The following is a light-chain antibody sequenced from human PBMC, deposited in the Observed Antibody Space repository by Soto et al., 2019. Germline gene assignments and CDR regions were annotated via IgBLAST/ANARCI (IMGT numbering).Light chain of an antibody. J-gene: IGKJ1*01. CDR2: GAS. Sequence: IVLTQSPATLSVCTGERDTLSCKASQSVSINLAWYQQNPGQAPRLLIYGASKRATGIPDRFSGRGSGTEFTLTSSSLQPEDFAVYYCQQYYNWPRTFGQGTKVDI. V-gene: IGKV3D-15*01. CDR3: QQYYNWPRT. CDR1: QSVSIN.